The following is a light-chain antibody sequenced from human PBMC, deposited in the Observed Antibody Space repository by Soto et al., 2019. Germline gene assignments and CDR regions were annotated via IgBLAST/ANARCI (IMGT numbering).Light chain of an antibody. CDR2: GNS. CDR3: QSYDSSLSVV. Sequence: QSVLTQPPSVSGAPGQRVTISCTGSSSNIGAGYDVHWYQQLPGTAPKILIYGNSNRPSGVPDRFSGSKSGTAASLAITGLQADDEADYYCQSYDSSLSVVFGGGTKLTVL. V-gene: IGLV1-40*01. J-gene: IGLJ2*01. CDR1: SSNIGAGYD.